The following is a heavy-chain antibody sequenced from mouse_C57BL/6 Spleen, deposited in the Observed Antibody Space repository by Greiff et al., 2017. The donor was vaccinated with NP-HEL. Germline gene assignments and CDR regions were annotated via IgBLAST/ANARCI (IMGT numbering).Heavy chain of an antibody. D-gene: IGHD1-1*01. V-gene: IGHV1-72*01. J-gene: IGHJ4*01. CDR3: ARKFTTVVGNAMDY. CDR1: GYTFTSYW. CDR2: IDPNSGGT. Sequence: QVQLKQPGAELVKPGASVKLSCKASGYTFTSYWMHWVKQRPGRGLEWIGRIDPNSGGTKYNEKFKSKATLTVDKPSSTAYMQLSSLTSEDSAVYYCARKFTTVVGNAMDYWGQGTSVTVSS.